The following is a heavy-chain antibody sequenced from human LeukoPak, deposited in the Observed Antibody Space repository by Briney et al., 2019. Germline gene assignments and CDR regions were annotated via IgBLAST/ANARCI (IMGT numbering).Heavy chain of an antibody. CDR3: ARHAYGSGSYYSRYYYYYGMDV. D-gene: IGHD3-10*01. J-gene: IGHJ6*02. V-gene: IGHV4-34*01. Sequence: SGTLSLTCAVYGGSFSGYYWSWIRQPPGKGLEWIGEINHSGSTNYNPSLKSRVTISVDTSKNQFSLKLSSVTAADTAVYYCARHAYGSGSYYSRYYYYYGMDVWGQGTTVTVSS. CDR2: INHSGST. CDR1: GGSFSGYY.